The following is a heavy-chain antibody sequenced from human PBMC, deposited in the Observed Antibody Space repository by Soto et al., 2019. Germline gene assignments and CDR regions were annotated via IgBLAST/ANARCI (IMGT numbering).Heavy chain of an antibody. J-gene: IGHJ5*02. Sequence: QVHLVESGRGLVKPGWSLRLSCADTGLTLSDYNMTLFRQAPGKGLEWVPDISFRSSYTNYSDSVKGRFTISRDNAKNSLCLQLNSPGAYDTAGYSCARAGYGFCKACYLVPWGQGILVTVSS. D-gene: IGHD5-18*01. V-gene: IGHV3-11*05. CDR2: ISFRSSYT. CDR1: GLTLSDYN. CDR3: ARAGYGFCKACYLVP.